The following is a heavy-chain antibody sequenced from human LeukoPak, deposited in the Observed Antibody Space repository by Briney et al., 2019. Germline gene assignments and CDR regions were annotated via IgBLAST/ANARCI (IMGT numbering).Heavy chain of an antibody. J-gene: IGHJ4*02. D-gene: IGHD2-15*01. CDR2: MSSGGTYI. V-gene: IGHV3-21*01. CDR3: ARDRPTGASRVFVVQ. CDR1: GFTFSNHA. Sequence: PGGSLRLSCTASGFTFSNHAMTWVRQALGKGLEWVSSMSSGGTYIYYADSVRGRFTISRDNAKNSLYLVMNSLRAEDTATYYCARDRPTGASRVFVVQWGQGTLVTVSS.